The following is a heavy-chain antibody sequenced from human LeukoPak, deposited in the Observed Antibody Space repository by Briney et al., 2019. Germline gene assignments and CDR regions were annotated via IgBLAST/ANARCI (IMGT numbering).Heavy chain of an antibody. J-gene: IGHJ4*02. CDR1: GFTFSSYG. D-gene: IGHD5-12*01. CDR3: AKDLLVATIGGGYFDY. Sequence: PGGSLRLSCAASGFTFSSYGMHWVRQAPGKGLEWVAFIRYDGSNKYYADSVKGRFTISRDNSKNTPYLQMNSLRAEDTAVYCCAKDLLVATIGGGYFDYWGQGTLVTVSS. CDR2: IRYDGSNK. V-gene: IGHV3-30*02.